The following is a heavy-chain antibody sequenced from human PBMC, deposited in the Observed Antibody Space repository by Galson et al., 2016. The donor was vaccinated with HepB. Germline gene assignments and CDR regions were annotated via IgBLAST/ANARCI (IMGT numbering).Heavy chain of an antibody. CDR2: SNSDGSSP. Sequence: SLRLSCAASGFTFSSDWMHWVRQGPGRGLVWVSRSNSDGSSPSYADSVKGRFTISRDNAKNTLYLQMNSLRADDTGVYYCARDPHGAGSSGPPAHDAFDIWGQGTMVTVSS. CDR1: GFTFSSDW. CDR3: ARDPHGAGSSGPPAHDAFDI. D-gene: IGHD6-19*01. J-gene: IGHJ3*02. V-gene: IGHV3-74*01.